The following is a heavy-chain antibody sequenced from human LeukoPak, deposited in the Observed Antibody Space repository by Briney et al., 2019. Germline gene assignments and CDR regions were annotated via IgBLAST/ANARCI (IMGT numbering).Heavy chain of an antibody. Sequence: SETLSLTCTVSGGSISSSSYYWGWIRQPPGKGLEWIGSIYYSGSTYYNPSLKSRVTISVDTSKSQFSLKLSSVTAADTAVYYCARDQGCTVTTSYTQLVDAFDIWGQGTMVTVSS. J-gene: IGHJ3*02. CDR2: IYYSGST. CDR1: GGSISSSSYY. CDR3: ARDQGCTVTTSYTQLVDAFDI. V-gene: IGHV4-39*02. D-gene: IGHD4-17*01.